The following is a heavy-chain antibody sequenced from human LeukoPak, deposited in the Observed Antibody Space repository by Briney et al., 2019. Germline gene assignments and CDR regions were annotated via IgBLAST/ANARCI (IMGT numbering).Heavy chain of an antibody. D-gene: IGHD3-10*01. CDR1: GFTFSSYG. CDR2: ISYDGSNK. J-gene: IGHJ5*02. V-gene: IGHV3-30*18. CDR3: AKAYGSGSPILQGFDP. Sequence: PGWSLRLSCAASGFTFSSYGMHGVRQAPGKGLEGVAGISYDGSNKYYADSVKGRFTISRDNSKNTLYLQMNSLRAEDTAVYYCAKAYGSGSPILQGFDPWGQGTLVTVSS.